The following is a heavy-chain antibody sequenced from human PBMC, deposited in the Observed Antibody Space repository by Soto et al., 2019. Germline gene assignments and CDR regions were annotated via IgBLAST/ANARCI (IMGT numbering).Heavy chain of an antibody. Sequence: EVQLVESGGGLVQPGGSLRLSCAASGFTLRGYWMHWVRQAPGKGLVCVSRINRDGSNTGYADSVKGRFTVSRDNAKNTLNLQMSSLRAEDTAIYFCARASCGGDCYSGIDYWCQGTLVTVSS. V-gene: IGHV3-74*01. CDR3: ARASCGGDCYSGIDY. D-gene: IGHD2-21*02. CDR1: GFTLRGYW. J-gene: IGHJ4*02. CDR2: INRDGSNT.